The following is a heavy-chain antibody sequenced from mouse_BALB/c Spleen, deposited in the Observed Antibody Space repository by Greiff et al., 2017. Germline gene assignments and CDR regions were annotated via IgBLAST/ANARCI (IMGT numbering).Heavy chain of an antibody. V-gene: IGHV5-6-5*01. Sequence: EVQLVESGGGLVKPGGSLKLSCAASGFTFSSYAMSWVRQTPEKRLEWVASISSGGSTYYPDSVKGRFTISRDNARNILYLQMSSLRSEDTAMYYCARGPWFAYWGQGTLVTVSA. CDR1: GFTFSSYA. J-gene: IGHJ3*01. CDR3: ARGPWFAY. CDR2: ISSGGST.